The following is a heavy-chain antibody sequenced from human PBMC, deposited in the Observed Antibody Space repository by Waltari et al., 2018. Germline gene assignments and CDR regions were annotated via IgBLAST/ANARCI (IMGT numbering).Heavy chain of an antibody. Sequence: QVQLQESGQELVKPSETPSLPCTVTGASISSYYCTCNRQTTRKGLEWIGDIYYSGSTNYNPSLKSRVTISVDTSKNQFSLKLSSVTAADTAVYYCARVGYCSGGSCPPNWFDPWGQGTLVTVSS. CDR3: ARVGYCSGGSCPPNWFDP. CDR2: IYYSGST. CDR1: GASISSYY. V-gene: IGHV4-59*01. J-gene: IGHJ5*02. D-gene: IGHD2-15*01.